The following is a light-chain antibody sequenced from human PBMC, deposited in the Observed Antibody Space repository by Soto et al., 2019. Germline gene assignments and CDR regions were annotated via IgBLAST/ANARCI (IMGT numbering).Light chain of an antibody. CDR3: QSYDSDLSAWV. CDR1: SSHIGPNYD. CDR2: GYT. J-gene: IGLJ3*02. Sequence: GLTQPRSVCGTPGQTVTMSCARTSSHIGPNYDVHWYQHRPGTAPRLLIFGYTNRPSGVPDRFSGSKSATSASPAITGLQSEDEAAYYCQSYDSDLSAWVFGGGTK. V-gene: IGLV1-40*01.